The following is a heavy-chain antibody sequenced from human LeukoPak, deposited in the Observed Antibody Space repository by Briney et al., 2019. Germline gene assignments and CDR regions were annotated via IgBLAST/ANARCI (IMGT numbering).Heavy chain of an antibody. CDR1: GFTFCSHG. V-gene: IGHV3-30*03. CDR3: ARGYLSSTRTDYFDY. D-gene: IGHD6-13*01. J-gene: IGHJ4*02. Sequence: GGSLRLSCAASGFTFCSHGMHWVRQAPGKGLEWVAVISYDGSNTYYADSVKGRFTISRDNSKNTLFLQMNSLRAEDTAVYYCARGYLSSTRTDYFDYWGQGTLVTVSS. CDR2: ISYDGSNT.